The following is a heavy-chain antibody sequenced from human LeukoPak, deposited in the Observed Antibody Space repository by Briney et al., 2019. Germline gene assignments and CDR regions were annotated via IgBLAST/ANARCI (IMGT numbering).Heavy chain of an antibody. J-gene: IGHJ5*02. CDR2: ISSSGSTI. D-gene: IGHD6-19*01. V-gene: IGHV3-48*04. Sequence: PGGSLRLSCAASGFTFSSYWMHWVRQAPGKGLEWVSYISSSGSTIYYADSVKGRFTISRDNAKNSLYLQMNSLRAEDTAVYYCARGRFYSSGWSNWFDPWGQGTLVTVSS. CDR3: ARGRFYSSGWSNWFDP. CDR1: GFTFSSYW.